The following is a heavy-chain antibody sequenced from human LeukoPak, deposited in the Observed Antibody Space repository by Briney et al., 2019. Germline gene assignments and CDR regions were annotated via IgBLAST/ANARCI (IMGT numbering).Heavy chain of an antibody. CDR3: ARCSEVVPAATPQDFDY. J-gene: IGHJ4*02. CDR1: GFTFSSYS. D-gene: IGHD2-2*02. CDR2: ISSSSSYI. V-gene: IGHV3-21*01. Sequence: GGSLRLSCAASGFTFSSYSMNWVRQAPGKGLEWVSSISSSSSYIYYADSVKGRFTIYRDNAKNSLYLQMNSLRAEDTAVYYCARCSEVVPAATPQDFDYWGQGTLVTVSS.